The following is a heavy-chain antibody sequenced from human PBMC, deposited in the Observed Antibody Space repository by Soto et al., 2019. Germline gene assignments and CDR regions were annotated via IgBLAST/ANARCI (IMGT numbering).Heavy chain of an antibody. V-gene: IGHV1-69*06. Sequence: SVKVSCKASGGTFSSYSISWVRQAPGQGLEWMGGIIPIFGTANYAQKFQGRVTITADKSTSTAYMELSSLRSEDTAVYYCARSLRFLEWLNAGCMAVWGQGTTVTVSS. CDR2: IIPIFGTA. CDR1: GGTFSSYS. CDR3: ARSLRFLEWLNAGCMAV. D-gene: IGHD3-3*01. J-gene: IGHJ6*02.